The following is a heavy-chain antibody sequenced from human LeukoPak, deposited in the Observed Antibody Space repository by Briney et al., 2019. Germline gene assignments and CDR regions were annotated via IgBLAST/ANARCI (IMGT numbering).Heavy chain of an antibody. CDR1: GGTFSSYA. CDR3: ASPDRGSYYNFDY. J-gene: IGHJ4*02. V-gene: IGHV1-69*05. CDR2: IIPIFGTA. D-gene: IGHD1-26*01. Sequence: SVKVSCKASGGTFSSYAISWVRQAPGQGLEWMGRIIPIFGTANYAQKFQGRVTITTDESTSTAYMELSSLRSEDTAAYYCASPDRGSYYNFDYWGQGTLVTVSS.